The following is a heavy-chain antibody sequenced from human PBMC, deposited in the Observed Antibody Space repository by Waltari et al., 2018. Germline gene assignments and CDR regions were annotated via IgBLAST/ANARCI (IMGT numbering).Heavy chain of an antibody. CDR3: ARERQWLEYYFDY. V-gene: IGHV1-2*06. D-gene: IGHD6-19*01. Sequence: QVQLVQSGSELKKPGASVKVSCKASGYTFTGYYMHWVRQAPGQGLEWMGRINPNSGGTNYAQKFQGRVTMTRDTSISTAYMELSRLRSDDTAVYYCARERQWLEYYFDYWGQGTLVTVSS. J-gene: IGHJ4*02. CDR2: INPNSGGT. CDR1: GYTFTGYY.